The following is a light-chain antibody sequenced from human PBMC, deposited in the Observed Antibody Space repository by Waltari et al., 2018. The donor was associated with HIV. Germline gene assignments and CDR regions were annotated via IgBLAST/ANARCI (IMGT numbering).Light chain of an antibody. V-gene: IGLV2-11*01. CDR3: CSYAGSYTPVV. J-gene: IGLJ2*01. CDR2: DVS. CDR1: SSDVGGYKY. Sequence: QSALTQPRPVSGSPGQSVTISCTGTSSDVGGYKYVSWYQQNPGKAPKFMIYDVSKRPSGVPDRFSGSKSGNTASLTISGLQAEDEADYYCCSYAGSYTPVVFGGGTKLTVL.